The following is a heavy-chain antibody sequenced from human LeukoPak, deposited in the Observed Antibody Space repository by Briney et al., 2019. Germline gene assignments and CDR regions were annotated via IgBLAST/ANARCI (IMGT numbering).Heavy chain of an antibody. CDR1: GGSISSSSYY. D-gene: IGHD2-15*01. V-gene: IGHV4-39*01. CDR3: ASRGTYCSGGSCYVFDP. CDR2: IYYSGST. Sequence: SETLSLTCTVSGGSISSSSYYWGWIRQPPGTGLEWIGSIYYSGSTYYNPSLKSRVTISVDTSKNQFSLKLSSVTAADTAVYYCASRGTYCSGGSCYVFDPWGQGTLVTVSS. J-gene: IGHJ5*02.